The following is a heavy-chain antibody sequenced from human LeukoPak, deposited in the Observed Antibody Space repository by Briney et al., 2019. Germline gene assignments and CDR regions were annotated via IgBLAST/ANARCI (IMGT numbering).Heavy chain of an antibody. Sequence: ASVKVSCKASGYTFTGYYMHWVRQAPGQGLEWMGWINPNSGGTNYAQKFRGRVTMTRDTSISTAYMELSRLRSDDTAVYHCARAKNYGSGSYIYYYYYYMDVWGKGTTVTVSS. CDR3: ARAKNYGSGSYIYYYYYYMDV. D-gene: IGHD3-10*01. CDR1: GYTFTGYY. V-gene: IGHV1-2*02. CDR2: INPNSGGT. J-gene: IGHJ6*03.